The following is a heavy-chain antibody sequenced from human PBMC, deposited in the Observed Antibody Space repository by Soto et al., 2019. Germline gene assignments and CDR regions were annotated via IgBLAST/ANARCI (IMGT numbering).Heavy chain of an antibody. D-gene: IGHD5-12*01. CDR2: IHYSGTT. V-gene: IGHV4-59*08. Sequence: QVQLQESGPGLVKPSETLSLTCSVSDGPISSYYLSWVRQPPGKGLEWIGYIHYSGTTNYNPSLKSRVTISGHTSKNQVSLKLSSVTAADTAVYYCARHVNVVATMNLWGQGTLVTVSS. J-gene: IGHJ4*02. CDR1: DGPISSYY. CDR3: ARHVNVVATMNL.